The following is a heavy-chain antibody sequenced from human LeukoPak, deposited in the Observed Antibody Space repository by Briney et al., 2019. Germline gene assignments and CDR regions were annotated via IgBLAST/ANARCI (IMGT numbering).Heavy chain of an antibody. CDR3: ARETYYDFWSGYYNWFDP. CDR2: IHYSGST. D-gene: IGHD3-3*01. CDR1: GGSIRSSSYY. J-gene: IGHJ5*02. Sequence: PSETLSLTCTVSGGSIRSSSYYWSWIRQPPGKGLEWIGSIHYSGSTYYNPSLKSRVTISVDTSKNQFSLKLSSVTAADTAVYYCARETYYDFWSGYYNWFDPWGQGTLVTVSS. V-gene: IGHV4-39*07.